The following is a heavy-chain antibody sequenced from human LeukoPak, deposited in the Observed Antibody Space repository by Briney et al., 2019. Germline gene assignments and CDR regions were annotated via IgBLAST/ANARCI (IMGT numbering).Heavy chain of an antibody. Sequence: GGSLRLSCAASGFTFSNYGMQWVRQAPGKGLDWVAVISYTGNTKYYVDSVKGRFTISRDNSKNTLYLQMNSLRAEDTAVYYCVKERDEYSSSSSDYWGQGTLVTASS. CDR3: VKERDEYSSSSSDY. CDR2: ISYTGNTK. CDR1: GFTFSNYG. V-gene: IGHV3-30*18. J-gene: IGHJ4*02. D-gene: IGHD6-6*01.